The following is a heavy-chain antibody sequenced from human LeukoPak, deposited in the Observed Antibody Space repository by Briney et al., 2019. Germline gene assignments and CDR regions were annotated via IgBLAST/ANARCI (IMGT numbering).Heavy chain of an antibody. CDR1: GVTFSTHV. CDR2: ISGGGGST. V-gene: IGHV3-23*01. Sequence: PGGSLRLSCTASGVTFSTHVMSWVRQAPGRGLEWVSTISGGGGSTHYADSVTGRFSISRDNSKSTLYLQMHSLRAEDTAVYYCAKDHGSGWYVFDSWGQGTLVTVSS. D-gene: IGHD6-19*01. CDR3: AKDHGSGWYVFDS. J-gene: IGHJ4*02.